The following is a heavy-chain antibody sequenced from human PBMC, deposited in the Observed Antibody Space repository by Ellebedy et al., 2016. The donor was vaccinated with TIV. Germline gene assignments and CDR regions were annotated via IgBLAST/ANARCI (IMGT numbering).Heavy chain of an antibody. CDR2: IYWNDDK. Sequence: SGPTLVKPTQTLTLTCTFSGFSLSTSGVGVGWIRQPPGKALEWLALIYWNDDKRYSPSLKSRLTITKDTSKNQVVLTMTNMDPVDTATYYCAHELLWFGGPKPNYFDYWGQGTLVTVSS. CDR3: AHELLWFGGPKPNYFDY. D-gene: IGHD3-10*01. CDR1: GFSLSTSGVG. V-gene: IGHV2-5*01. J-gene: IGHJ4*02.